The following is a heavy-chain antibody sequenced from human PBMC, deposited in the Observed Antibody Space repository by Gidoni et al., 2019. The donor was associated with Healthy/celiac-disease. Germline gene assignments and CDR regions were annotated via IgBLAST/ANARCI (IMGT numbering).Heavy chain of an antibody. CDR2: IYWDDDK. V-gene: IGHV2-5*02. CDR3: AHSHSGVTLDACDI. CDR1: GFSLSTSGVG. Sequence: QITLKESGPTLVKPTQTLTLTFPFSGFSLSTSGVGVGWIRQPPGKALEWLALIYWDDDKRYSPSLKSRLTITKETAKNQGVLTMNNMDPVDTATYYCAHSHSGVTLDACDIWGQGTMVTVSS. J-gene: IGHJ3*02. D-gene: IGHD3-10*01.